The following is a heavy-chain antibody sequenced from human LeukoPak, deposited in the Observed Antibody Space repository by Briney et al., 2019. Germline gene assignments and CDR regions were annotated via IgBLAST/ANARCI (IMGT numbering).Heavy chain of an antibody. J-gene: IGHJ5*02. CDR2: IYYSGST. Sequence: SETLSLTCTVSGGSISSGGYYWSWIRQHPGKGLEWIGYIYYSGSTYYNPSLKSRVTISVDTSKNQFSLKLSSVTAADTAVYYCARGLSLHSSSCWFDPWGQGTLVTVSS. V-gene: IGHV4-31*03. CDR3: ARGLSLHSSSCWFDP. CDR1: GGSISSGGYY. D-gene: IGHD6-13*01.